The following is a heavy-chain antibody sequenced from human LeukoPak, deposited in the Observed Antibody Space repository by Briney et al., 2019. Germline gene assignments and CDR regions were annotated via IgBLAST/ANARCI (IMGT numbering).Heavy chain of an antibody. V-gene: IGHV3-7*01. CDR3: ARDMHLSSIGNYYYMDV. Sequence: GGSLRLSCVASGFTFGSYWVTWVRQAPGKGLEWVANIDQGGNERGYLDSVRGRFTISRDNAKNSLYLQMNSLRAEDTAVYYCARDMHLSSIGNYYYMDVWGKGATVTVSS. CDR2: IDQGGNER. D-gene: IGHD3-16*02. CDR1: GFTFGSYW. J-gene: IGHJ6*03.